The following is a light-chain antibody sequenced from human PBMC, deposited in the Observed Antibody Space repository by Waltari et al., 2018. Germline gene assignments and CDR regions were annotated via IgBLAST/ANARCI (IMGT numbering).Light chain of an antibody. CDR2: DFS. CDR1: SSDVGAYNY. V-gene: IGLV2-14*03. CDR3: SSYISSSTLEL. Sequence: QSALTQPASVSGSPGQSITISCTGTSSDVGAYNYVSWYQQHPGKAPKLIIFDFSNRPSGVSNRFSVSKSGNTASLTISGLQAEDEADYYCSSYISSSTLELFGGGTSLTVL. J-gene: IGLJ2*01.